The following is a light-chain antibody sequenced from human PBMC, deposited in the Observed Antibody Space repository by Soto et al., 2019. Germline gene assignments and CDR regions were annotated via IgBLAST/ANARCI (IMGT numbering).Light chain of an antibody. CDR2: EVS. CDR3: CSYAGSFTWL. Sequence: HSALTQPRSVSGSPGQSVTISCTGTSSDVGNYNYVSWYQQYPGKAPKLMIYEVSKRPSGVPDRFSGSKSGNTASLTISGLQTEDEADYYCCSYAGSFTWLFGGGTQLTVL. CDR1: SSDVGNYNY. V-gene: IGLV2-11*01. J-gene: IGLJ3*02.